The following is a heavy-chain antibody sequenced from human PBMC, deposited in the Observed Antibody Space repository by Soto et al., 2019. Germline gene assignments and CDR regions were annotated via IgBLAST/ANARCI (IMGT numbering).Heavy chain of an antibody. Sequence: EVQLVESGGGLVQPGGSLRLSCAASEFTFSSYVMHWVRQATGKGLEWVSGIGTAGDTYYAGSVKGRFTISRENVKNSLFLQMSSLRAGDTAVYYCAREHNDGHIAFDIWGQGTKVTVSS. CDR3: AREHNDGHIAFDI. V-gene: IGHV3-13*01. CDR1: EFTFSSYV. CDR2: IGTAGDT. J-gene: IGHJ3*02. D-gene: IGHD2-21*01.